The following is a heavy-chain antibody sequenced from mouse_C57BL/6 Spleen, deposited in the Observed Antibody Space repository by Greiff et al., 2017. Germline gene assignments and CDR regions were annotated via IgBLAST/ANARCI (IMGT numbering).Heavy chain of an antibody. D-gene: IGHD6-1*01. J-gene: IGHJ4*01. V-gene: IGHV1-69*01. CDR3: ARRRNLFYYAMDY. CDR2: SDPSDSNT. CDR1: GYTFTSYW. Sequence: QVQLQQPGAELVMPGASVKLSCKESGYTFTSYWMHWVKQRPGQGLEWIGESDPSDSNTNYKQKFKGKYTLTVDKSSSTAYMQLSRLTSEDSAVYYCARRRNLFYYAMDYWGQGTSVTVSS.